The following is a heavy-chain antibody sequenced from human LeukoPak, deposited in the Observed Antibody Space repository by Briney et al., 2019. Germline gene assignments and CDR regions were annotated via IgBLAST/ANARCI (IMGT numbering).Heavy chain of an antibody. Sequence: GGSLRLSCAASGFTFSSYGMSWVRQAPGKGLEWVSAISGRGDYTYYAESVKGRFTVSRDNSKSTLNLQINSLRAEDTALYYCAKDQEAYSSSWYDYWGQGTLATVSS. CDR1: GFTFSSYG. D-gene: IGHD6-13*01. J-gene: IGHJ4*02. V-gene: IGHV3-23*01. CDR2: ISGRGDYT. CDR3: AKDQEAYSSSWYDY.